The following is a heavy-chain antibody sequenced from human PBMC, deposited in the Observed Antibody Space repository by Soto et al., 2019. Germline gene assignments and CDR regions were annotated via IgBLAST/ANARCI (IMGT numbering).Heavy chain of an antibody. D-gene: IGHD6-25*01. Sequence: QVELQESGPRLVKSSGTLSLTCEVSSGSISTGNWWSWVRQPPGKGLEWIGEISYTGATNYDPSLKSRVTMTIDKSKDQFSLILTSATAADTAVYYCARVFSSGSGWMYYFDFWGQGILVSVSS. CDR2: ISYTGAT. J-gene: IGHJ4*02. CDR3: ARVFSSGSGWMYYFDF. CDR1: SGSISTGNW. V-gene: IGHV4-4*02.